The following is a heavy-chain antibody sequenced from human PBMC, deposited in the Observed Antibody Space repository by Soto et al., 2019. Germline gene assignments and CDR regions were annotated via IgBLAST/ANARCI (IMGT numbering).Heavy chain of an antibody. CDR2: ISYDGSNK. J-gene: IGHJ4*02. D-gene: IGHD2-2*01. CDR1: GFTFSSYG. V-gene: IGHV3-30*18. CDR3: AKAKIGYCSSTSCPRFDY. Sequence: LRLSCAASGFTFSSYGMHWVRQAPGKGLEWVAVISYDGSNKYYADSVKGRFSISRDNSKNTLYLQMNSLRAEDTAVYYCAKAKIGYCSSTSCPRFDYWGQGTLVTVSS.